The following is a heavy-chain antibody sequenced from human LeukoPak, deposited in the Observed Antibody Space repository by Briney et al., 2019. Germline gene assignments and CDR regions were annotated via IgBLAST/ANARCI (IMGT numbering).Heavy chain of an antibody. V-gene: IGHV3-11*05. D-gene: IGHD4-17*01. CDR3: ARVEATDYGDYARY. CDR1: GFTFSDYY. CDR2: ISPSSSYT. J-gene: IGHJ4*02. Sequence: GESLRLSCAASGFTFSDYYMSWIRQAPGKGLECVSYISPSSSYTNYADSVKGRFTISRDNAKNSLYLRMNSLRAEDTAVYYCARVEATDYGDYARYWGQGTLVTVSS.